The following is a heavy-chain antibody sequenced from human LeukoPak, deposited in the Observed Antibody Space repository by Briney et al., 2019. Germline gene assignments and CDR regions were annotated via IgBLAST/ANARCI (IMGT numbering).Heavy chain of an antibody. Sequence: ASVKVSCKASGYTFTSYDINWVRQATGQGLEWMGWMNPNSGNTGYAQKFQGRVTITADKSTSTAYMELSSLRSEDTAVYYCARAWDFDYYDRGGAYYFDYWGQGTLVTVSS. CDR3: ARAWDFDYYDRGGAYYFDY. CDR2: MNPNSGNT. J-gene: IGHJ4*02. V-gene: IGHV1-8*01. CDR1: GYTFTSYD. D-gene: IGHD3-22*01.